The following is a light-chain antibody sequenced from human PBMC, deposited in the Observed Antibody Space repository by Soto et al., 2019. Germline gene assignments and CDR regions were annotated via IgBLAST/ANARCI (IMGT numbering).Light chain of an antibody. V-gene: IGLV2-14*03. CDR3: SSYSLSTAYL. CDR2: YVD. Sequence: QSVLTQPASVSGSPGQSITISCTGTSRDVGAYDYVSWYLQYPDKAPQLLIYYVDHRPSGVSYRFSGSKSGNTASLTISGLQAEDEADYFCSSYSLSTAYLFGTGTKATVL. CDR1: SRDVGAYDY. J-gene: IGLJ1*01.